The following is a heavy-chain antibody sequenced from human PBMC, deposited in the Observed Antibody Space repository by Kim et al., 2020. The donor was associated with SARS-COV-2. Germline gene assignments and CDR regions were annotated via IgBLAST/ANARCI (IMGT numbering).Heavy chain of an antibody. J-gene: IGHJ4*02. CDR2: T. Sequence: TSLAQKFQGRVTMTSDTSTSTIYMELGSLRSEDTAVYYCARDTIPGYADYWGQGTLVTVSS. V-gene: IGHV1-46*01. D-gene: IGHD2-21*01. CDR3: ARDTIPGYADY.